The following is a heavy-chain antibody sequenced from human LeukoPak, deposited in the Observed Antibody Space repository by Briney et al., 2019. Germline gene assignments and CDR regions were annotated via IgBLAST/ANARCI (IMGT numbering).Heavy chain of an antibody. J-gene: IGHJ4*02. CDR3: AKDALISFRGAWSQSDY. V-gene: IGHV3-30*02. D-gene: IGHD3-16*02. Sequence: PGGSLRLSCAASGFTFSSYAMHWVRQAPGKGLEWVAFIRSDSIKKYYTDSVKGRFTISRDNSKNTLFLQMNSLRAEDTAVYYCAKDALISFRGAWSQSDYWGQGALVTVSS. CDR2: IRSDSIKK. CDR1: GFTFSSYA.